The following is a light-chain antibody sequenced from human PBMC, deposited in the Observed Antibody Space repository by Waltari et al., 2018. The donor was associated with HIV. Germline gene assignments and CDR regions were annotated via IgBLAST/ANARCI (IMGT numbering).Light chain of an antibody. V-gene: IGKV3-15*01. CDR3: QQRSNWRRSGLT. Sequence: EIVMTQSPVTLSVSPGERATLSCRASQSVSSDLAWFQQKPGQAPTLLIYGASNRATGIPARFSGSGSGTEFTLTIGSLQSEDFAVYYCQQRSNWRRSGLTFGGGTKVEIK. CDR1: QSVSSD. CDR2: GAS. J-gene: IGKJ4*01.